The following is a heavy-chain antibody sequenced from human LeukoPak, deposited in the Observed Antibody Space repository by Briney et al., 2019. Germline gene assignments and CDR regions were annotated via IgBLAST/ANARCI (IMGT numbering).Heavy chain of an antibody. Sequence: SETLSLTCTVSGYSISSGYYWGWIRQPPGKGLEWIGSIYHSGSTYYNPSLKSRVTISVDTSKNQFSLKLSSVTAADTAVYYCARDLRGTMVRGVMGNWFDPWGQGTLVTVSS. CDR2: IYHSGST. D-gene: IGHD3-10*01. CDR1: GYSISSGYY. CDR3: ARDLRGTMVRGVMGNWFDP. V-gene: IGHV4-38-2*02. J-gene: IGHJ5*02.